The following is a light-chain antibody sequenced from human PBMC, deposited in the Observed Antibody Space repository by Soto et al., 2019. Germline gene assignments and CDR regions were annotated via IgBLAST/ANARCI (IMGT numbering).Light chain of an antibody. V-gene: IGKV3-11*01. CDR3: QQRGSWPLT. CDR2: DAS. J-gene: IGKJ4*01. CDR1: QSVRSY. Sequence: EIVLTQSPATLSSSPGERATLSCRASQSVRSYLAWYQQKPGQAPRLLIYDASNRATGIPARFSGSGSGTDFTLTISSLEPEDFAVYYCQQRGSWPLTFGGGTKVEIQ.